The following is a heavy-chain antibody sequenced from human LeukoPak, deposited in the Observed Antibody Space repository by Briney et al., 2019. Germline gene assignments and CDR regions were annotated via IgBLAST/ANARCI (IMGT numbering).Heavy chain of an antibody. CDR2: ISWNSGSI. CDR1: GFTFSTFA. Sequence: GGSLRLSCAASGFTFSTFAMHWVRQAPGKGLEWVSGISWNSGSIGYADSVKGRFTISRDNAKNSLYLQMNSLRAEDTALYYCAKENVAATSGAFDIWGQGTMVTVSS. V-gene: IGHV3-9*01. D-gene: IGHD2-15*01. CDR3: AKENVAATSGAFDI. J-gene: IGHJ3*02.